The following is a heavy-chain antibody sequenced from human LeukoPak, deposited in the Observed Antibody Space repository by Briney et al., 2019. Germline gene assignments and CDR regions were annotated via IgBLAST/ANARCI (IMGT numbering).Heavy chain of an antibody. J-gene: IGHJ6*02. CDR1: GSTFSSYA. CDR3: ARGETVTNYYYYGMDV. D-gene: IGHD4-11*01. CDR2: ISYDGSNK. V-gene: IGHV3-30-3*01. Sequence: GGSLRLSCAASGSTFSSYAMHWVRQAPGKGLEWVAVISYDGSNKYYADSVKGRFTISRDNSKNTLYLQMNSLRAEDTAVYYCARGETVTNYYYYGMDVWGQGTTVTVSS.